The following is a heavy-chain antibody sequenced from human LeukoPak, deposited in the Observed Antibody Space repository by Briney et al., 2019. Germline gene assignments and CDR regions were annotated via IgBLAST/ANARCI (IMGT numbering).Heavy chain of an antibody. J-gene: IGHJ6*02. CDR1: GYTFTSYG. CDR2: ISAYNGNT. D-gene: IGHD3-3*01. CDR3: ARESLGDYYYGMDV. Sequence: ASVKVSCKASGYTFTSYGISWVRQAPGQGLEWMGWISAYNGNTNYAQKLQGRVTTTTDTSTSTAYMELRSLRSDDTAVYYCARESLGDYYYGMDVWGQGTTVTVSS. V-gene: IGHV1-18*01.